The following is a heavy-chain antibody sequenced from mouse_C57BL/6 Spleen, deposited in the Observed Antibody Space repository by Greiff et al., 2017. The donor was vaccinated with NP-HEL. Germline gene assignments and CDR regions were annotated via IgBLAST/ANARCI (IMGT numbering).Heavy chain of an antibody. D-gene: IGHD1-1*02. J-gene: IGHJ2*01. CDR1: GFTFSNYW. CDR3: TGGVALDY. CDR2: IRLKSDNYAT. V-gene: IGHV6-3*01. Sequence: EVKVVESGGGLVQPGGSMKLSCVASGFTFSNYWMNWVRQSPEKGLEWVAQIRLKSDNYATHYAESVKGRFTISRDDSKSSVYLQMNNLRAEDTGIYYCTGGVALDYWGQGTTLTVSS.